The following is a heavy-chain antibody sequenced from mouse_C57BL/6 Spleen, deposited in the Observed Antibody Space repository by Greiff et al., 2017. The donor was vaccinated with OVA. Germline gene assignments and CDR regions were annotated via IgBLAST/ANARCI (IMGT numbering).Heavy chain of an antibody. CDR3: ARFYSNHYYAMDY. CDR1: GYTFTSYW. CDR2: IHPNSGST. J-gene: IGHJ4*01. V-gene: IGHV1-64*01. Sequence: QVQLQQPGAELVKPGASVKLSCKASGYTFTSYWMHWVKQRPGQGLEWIGMIHPNSGSTNYNEKFKSKATLTVDKSSSTAYMQLSSLTSEDSAVYYCARFYSNHYYAMDYWGKGTSVTVAS. D-gene: IGHD2-5*01.